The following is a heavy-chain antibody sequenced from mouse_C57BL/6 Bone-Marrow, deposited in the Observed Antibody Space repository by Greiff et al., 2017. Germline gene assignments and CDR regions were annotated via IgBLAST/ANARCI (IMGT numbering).Heavy chain of an antibody. D-gene: IGHD1-1*02. CDR3: ARVVYPYYFDY. CDR2: IYPRSGNT. CDR1: GYTFTSYG. J-gene: IGHJ2*01. V-gene: IGHV1-81*01. Sequence: VQLQQPGAELARPGASVKLSCKASGYTFTSYGISWVKQRTGQGLEWIGEIYPRSGNTYYNEKFKGKATLTADKSSSTAYMELRSLTSEDSAVYVCARVVYPYYFDYWGQGTTLTVSS.